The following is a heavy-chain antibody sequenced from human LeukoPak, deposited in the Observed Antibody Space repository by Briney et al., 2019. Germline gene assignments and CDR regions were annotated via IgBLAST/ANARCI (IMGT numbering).Heavy chain of an antibody. Sequence: GSLRLSCAASGFTFSSYAMSWVRQAPGKGLEWIGEINHSGSTDYNPSLKSRVTISVDTSKNQFSLKLSSVTAADTAVYYCAAIVVVTANAFDIWGQGTMVTVSS. V-gene: IGHV4-34*08. D-gene: IGHD2-21*02. CDR3: AAIVVVTANAFDI. CDR1: GFTFSSYA. CDR2: INHSGST. J-gene: IGHJ3*02.